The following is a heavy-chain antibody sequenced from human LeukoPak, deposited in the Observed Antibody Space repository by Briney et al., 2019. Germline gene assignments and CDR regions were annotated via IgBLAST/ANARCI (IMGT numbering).Heavy chain of an antibody. CDR1: GFTFSSYW. J-gene: IGHJ4*02. D-gene: IGHD5-12*01. CDR2: IKQDGSEK. CDR3: ARAPQIGFSGFDKNY. Sequence: AGGSLRLSCAVSGFTFSSYWMNWVRQAPGKGLEWVANIKQDGSEKSYVDSVKGRFTISRDNAKSSLFLQMNDLRAEDTAVYYCARAPQIGFSGFDKNYWGQGTLVTVSS. V-gene: IGHV3-7*01.